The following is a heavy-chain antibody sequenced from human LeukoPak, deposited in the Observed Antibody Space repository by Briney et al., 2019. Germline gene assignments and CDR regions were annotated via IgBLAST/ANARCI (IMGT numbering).Heavy chain of an antibody. CDR2: ISTSGSNI. Sequence: PGGSLRLSCAASGFTFSNYEMNWVRQAPGKGLEWVSYISTSGSNIYYADSVKGRFTISRDNGKSSLYLQMNSLRAEDTAVYYCARGVYASTGYYQYWGQGTLVTVSS. D-gene: IGHD3-22*01. CDR3: ARGVYASTGYYQY. J-gene: IGHJ4*02. V-gene: IGHV3-48*03. CDR1: GFTFSNYE.